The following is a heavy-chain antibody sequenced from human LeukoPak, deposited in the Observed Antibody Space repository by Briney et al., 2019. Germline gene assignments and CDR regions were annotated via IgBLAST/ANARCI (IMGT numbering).Heavy chain of an antibody. CDR2: ISGSGGST. D-gene: IGHD1-1*01. J-gene: IGHJ4*02. Sequence: GGSLRLSCAASGFTFSSYAMSWVRQAPGKGLEWVSDISGSGGSTYYADSVKGRFTISRDNSKNTLYLQMNSLRAEDTAVYYCAKPRAWNEYYFDYWGQGTLVSVSS. CDR3: AKPRAWNEYYFDY. V-gene: IGHV3-23*01. CDR1: GFTFSSYA.